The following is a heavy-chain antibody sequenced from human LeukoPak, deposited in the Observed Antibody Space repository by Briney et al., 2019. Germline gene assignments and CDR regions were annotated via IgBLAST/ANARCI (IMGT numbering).Heavy chain of an antibody. V-gene: IGHV3-11*04. D-gene: IGHD6-13*01. Sequence: PGGSLRLSCAASGFTFSDYYMSWIRQAPGKGLEWVSYISSSGSTIYYADSVKGRFTISRDNAKNSLYLQMNSLRAEDTAVYYCARHGIAAYRSSYFDYWGQGTLVTVSS. CDR3: ARHGIAAYRSSYFDY. J-gene: IGHJ4*02. CDR2: ISSSGSTI. CDR1: GFTFSDYY.